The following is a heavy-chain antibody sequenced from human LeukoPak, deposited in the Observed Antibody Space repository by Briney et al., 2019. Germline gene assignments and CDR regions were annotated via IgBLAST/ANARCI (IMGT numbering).Heavy chain of an antibody. V-gene: IGHV1-2*02. CDR1: GYTFTGYY. Sequence: ASVKVSCKASGYTFTGYYMHWVRQAPGQGLEWTGWINPNSGGTNYAQKFQGRVTMTRDTSISTAYMELSRLRSDDTAVYYCARGDIVVVPAAIEFEYWGQGTLVTVSS. J-gene: IGHJ4*02. D-gene: IGHD2-2*01. CDR2: INPNSGGT. CDR3: ARGDIVVVPAAIEFEY.